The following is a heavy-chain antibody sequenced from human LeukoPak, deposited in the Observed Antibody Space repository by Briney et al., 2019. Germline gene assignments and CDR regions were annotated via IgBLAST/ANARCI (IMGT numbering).Heavy chain of an antibody. Sequence: PGGSLRLSCAASGFTFSSYSMNWVRQAPGKGLVWVSRINSDGSSTSYADSVKGRFTISRDNAKNTLYLQMNSLRAEDTAVYYCASESITIFEGDYWGQGTLVTVSS. D-gene: IGHD3-3*01. V-gene: IGHV3-74*01. CDR3: ASESITIFEGDY. CDR2: INSDGSST. J-gene: IGHJ4*02. CDR1: GFTFSSYS.